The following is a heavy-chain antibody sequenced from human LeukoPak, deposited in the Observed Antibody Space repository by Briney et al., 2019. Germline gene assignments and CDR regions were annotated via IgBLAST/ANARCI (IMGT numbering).Heavy chain of an antibody. Sequence: KSSETLSLTCAVYCGSFSGYYWSWIRQPPGKGLEWIGEINHSGSTNYNPSLKSRVTISVDTSKNQFSLKLSSVTAADTAAYYCARARYNWNSNWFDPWGQGTLVTVSS. CDR1: CGSFSGYY. CDR3: ARARYNWNSNWFDP. J-gene: IGHJ5*02. V-gene: IGHV4-34*01. CDR2: INHSGST. D-gene: IGHD1-7*01.